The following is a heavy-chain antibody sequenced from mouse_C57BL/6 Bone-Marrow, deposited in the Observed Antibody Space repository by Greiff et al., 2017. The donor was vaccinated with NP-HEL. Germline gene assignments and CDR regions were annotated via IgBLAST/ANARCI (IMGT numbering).Heavy chain of an antibody. D-gene: IGHD2-5*01. Sequence: EVKLMESGGGLVKPGGSLKLSCAASGFTFSSYTMSWVHQTPEKRLEWVATISGGGGNTYYPDSVKGRFTISRDNAKNTLYLQMSSLRSEDTALYYCARHGYSNYRRYFDYWGQGTTLTVSS. CDR1: GFTFSSYT. CDR3: ARHGYSNYRRYFDY. CDR2: ISGGGGNT. J-gene: IGHJ2*01. V-gene: IGHV5-9*01.